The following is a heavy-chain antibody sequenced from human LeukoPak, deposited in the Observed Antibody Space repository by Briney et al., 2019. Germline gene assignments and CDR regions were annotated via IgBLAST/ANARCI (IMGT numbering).Heavy chain of an antibody. CDR1: GYTFTSYY. D-gene: IGHD1-14*01. J-gene: IGHJ6*03. Sequence: ASVKVSCKASGYTFTSYYMHWVRQAPGQGLEWMGIINPRGGSTSFAQKFQGRVTMTRDMSTSTVYMELSSLRSEDTAVYYCARDHVARTIKSHYYYYMDVWGKGTTVTVSS. V-gene: IGHV1-46*01. CDR2: INPRGGST. CDR3: ARDHVARTIKSHYYYYMDV.